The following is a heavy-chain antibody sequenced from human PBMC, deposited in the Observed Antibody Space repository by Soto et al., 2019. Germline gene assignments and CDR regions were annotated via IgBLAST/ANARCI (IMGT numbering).Heavy chain of an antibody. CDR3: ARTEGRSTRGDY. Sequence: QGQLVQSGAEVKKPGASVKVSCKASGYSFISYGISWVRQAPGQGLEWMGWISTYNGNTNYAQKFQGRVTMTTDTSTSTAYMELRSLRSDDTAIYYCARTEGRSTRGDYWGQGTLVTVSS. V-gene: IGHV1-18*04. D-gene: IGHD2-8*01. J-gene: IGHJ4*02. CDR1: GYSFISYG. CDR2: ISTYNGNT.